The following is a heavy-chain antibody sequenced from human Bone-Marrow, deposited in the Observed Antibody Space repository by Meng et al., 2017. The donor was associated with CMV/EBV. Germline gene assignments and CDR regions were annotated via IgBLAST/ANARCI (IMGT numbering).Heavy chain of an antibody. CDR2: ISSSSYI. CDR3: ARDKVQQQLIPFDY. V-gene: IGHV3-21*01. D-gene: IGHD6-13*01. CDR1: GFTFSSYS. J-gene: IGHJ4*02. Sequence: GGSLRLSCAASGFTFSSYSMNWVRQAPGKGLEWVSSISSSSYIYYADSVKGRFTISRDNAKNSLYLQMNSLRAEDTAVYYCARDKVQQQLIPFDYWGQGTLVTVSS.